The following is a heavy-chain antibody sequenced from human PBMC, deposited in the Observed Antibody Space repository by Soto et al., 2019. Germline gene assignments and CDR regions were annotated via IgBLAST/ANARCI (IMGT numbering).Heavy chain of an antibody. Sequence: GGSLRLSCAASGFTLSNYAMSWVRQTPGKGLEWVSGLSGSGGNTYYADSVKGRFTISRDNSKNTLFLQMISLRVEDTAIYYCAKDRSSGYYLHYFDYWGQGILVTVSS. CDR1: GFTLSNYA. D-gene: IGHD3-22*01. J-gene: IGHJ4*02. V-gene: IGHV3-23*01. CDR2: LSGSGGNT. CDR3: AKDRSSGYYLHYFDY.